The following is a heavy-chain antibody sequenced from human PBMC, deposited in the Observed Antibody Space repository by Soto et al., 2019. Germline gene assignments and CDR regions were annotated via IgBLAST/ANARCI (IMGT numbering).Heavy chain of an antibody. J-gene: IGHJ4*02. CDR3: AVTMIVVAKGGFDY. CDR2: IIPIFGTA. Sequence: QVQLVQSGAEVKKPGSSVKVSCKASGGTFSSSAISWVRQAPGQGLEWMGVIIPIFGTANYAQKFQGRVTITADESTSTAYMELSSLRSEDTAVYYCAVTMIVVAKGGFDYWGQGTLVTVSS. V-gene: IGHV1-69*01. D-gene: IGHD3-22*01. CDR1: GGTFSSSA.